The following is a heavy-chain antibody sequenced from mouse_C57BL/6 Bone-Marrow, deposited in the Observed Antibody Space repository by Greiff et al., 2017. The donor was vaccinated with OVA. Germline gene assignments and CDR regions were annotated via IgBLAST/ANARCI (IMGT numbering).Heavy chain of an antibody. V-gene: IGHV1-63*01. Sequence: LQESGAELVRPGTSVKMSCKASGYTFTNYWIGWAKQRPGHGLEWIGDIYPGGGYTNYNEKFKGKATLTADKSSSTAYMQFSSLTSEDSAIYYCARSRGRFDYWGQGTTLTVSS. J-gene: IGHJ2*01. CDR1: GYTFTNYW. CDR3: ARSRGRFDY. CDR2: IYPGGGYT.